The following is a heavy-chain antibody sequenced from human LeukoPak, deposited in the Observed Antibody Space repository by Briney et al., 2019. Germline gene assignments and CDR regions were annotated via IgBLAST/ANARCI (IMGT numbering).Heavy chain of an antibody. V-gene: IGHV3-23*01. CDR2: ISGSGGST. J-gene: IGHJ4*02. Sequence: PGGSLRLSCAASGFTFSSYAMSWVRQAPGKGLEWVSAISGSGGSTYYADSVKGRFTISRDNSKNTLYLQMNSLRAEDTAVYYCAKLSYYGSGSYHYYFDYWGQGTLVTVSS. D-gene: IGHD3-10*01. CDR3: AKLSYYGSGSYHYYFDY. CDR1: GFTFSSYA.